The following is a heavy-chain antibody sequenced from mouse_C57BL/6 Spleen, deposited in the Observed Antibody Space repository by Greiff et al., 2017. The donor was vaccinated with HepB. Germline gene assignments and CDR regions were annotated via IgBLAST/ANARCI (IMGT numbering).Heavy chain of an antibody. J-gene: IGHJ3*01. Sequence: EVQLQQSGPELVKPGASVKMSCKASGYTFTDYNMHWVKQSHGKSLEWIGYINPNNGGTSYNQKFKGKATLTVNKSSSTAYMELRSLTSEDSAVYYCARDYYGSSWFAYWGQGTLVTVSA. CDR2: INPNNGGT. V-gene: IGHV1-22*01. CDR3: ARDYYGSSWFAY. D-gene: IGHD1-1*01. CDR1: GYTFTDYN.